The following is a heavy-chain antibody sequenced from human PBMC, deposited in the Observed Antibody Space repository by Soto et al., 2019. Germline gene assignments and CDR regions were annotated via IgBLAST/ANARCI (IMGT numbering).Heavy chain of an antibody. Sequence: PGGSLRLSCAASGFDFSNYAMTWVRRAAGKGLEWLSSIVGGGDWTKSADSVKGRFTLSRDNSKNILYLQMNSLRAEDTAVYYCGRDPNGNYIGAFEFWGQGTTVTVSS. CDR2: IVGGGDWT. D-gene: IGHD4-17*01. J-gene: IGHJ3*01. CDR1: GFDFSNYA. V-gene: IGHV3-23*01. CDR3: GRDPNGNYIGAFEF.